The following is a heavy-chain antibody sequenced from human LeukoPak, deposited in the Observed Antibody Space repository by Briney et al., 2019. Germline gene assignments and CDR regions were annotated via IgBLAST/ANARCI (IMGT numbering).Heavy chain of an antibody. Sequence: PSETLSLTCTVSGGSISSSYYYWGWIRQPPGKGLEWIGSIYYSGSTYYNPSLKSRVTISVDTSKNQFSLKLSSVTAADTAVYYCARDGAYSSSWYWSYGMDVWGQGTTVTVSS. CDR1: GGSISSSYYY. CDR2: IYYSGST. D-gene: IGHD6-13*01. CDR3: ARDGAYSSSWYWSYGMDV. J-gene: IGHJ6*02. V-gene: IGHV4-39*07.